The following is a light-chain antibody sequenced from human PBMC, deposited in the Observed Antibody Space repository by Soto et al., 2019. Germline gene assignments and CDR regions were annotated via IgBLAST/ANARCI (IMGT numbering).Light chain of an antibody. CDR2: GSS. J-gene: IGKJ1*01. CDR3: QQYAGSPET. Sequence: EIVLTQSPGTLSLSPGERATLSCRASQNFGSRSLAWYQQKSGQAPRLLIYGSSNRATGIPDRFSGGGSGTDFDLTISKLEPEDFAVYYCQQYAGSPETFGQGTKVE. CDR1: QNFGSRS. V-gene: IGKV3-20*01.